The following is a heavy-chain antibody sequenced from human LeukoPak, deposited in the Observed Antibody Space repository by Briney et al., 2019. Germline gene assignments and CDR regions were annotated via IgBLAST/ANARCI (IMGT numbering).Heavy chain of an antibody. J-gene: IGHJ4*02. D-gene: IGHD3-3*01. CDR2: IYPGDSDT. V-gene: IGHV5-51*01. CDR1: GFRFTSYW. Sequence: GESLKISCKGSGFRFTSYWIGWVRQMPGKGLEWMGTIYPGDSDTRYSPSLQGQVTISVDKSINTAYLQWSSLKASDTAVYYCARQGLRYLDWSVDSWGQGTLVTVSS. CDR3: ARQGLRYLDWSVDS.